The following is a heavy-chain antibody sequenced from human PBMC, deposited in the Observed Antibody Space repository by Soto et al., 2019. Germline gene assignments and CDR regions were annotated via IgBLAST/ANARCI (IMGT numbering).Heavy chain of an antibody. Sequence: QVQLVQTGAEVKEPGDSVRVSCEASGYTFTAYHIHWVRQAPGQGLEWMGWIDPKFGDTSYAQDFQGRVSMTSDMSIRTVYMELSRLTSDDTAIYYCARNMDYYYGRGSGNGHGVWGQGTTVTAFS. CDR2: IDPKFGDT. J-gene: IGHJ6*02. V-gene: IGHV1-2*02. CDR1: GYTFTAYH. CDR3: ARNMDYYYGRGSGNGHGV. D-gene: IGHD3-10*02.